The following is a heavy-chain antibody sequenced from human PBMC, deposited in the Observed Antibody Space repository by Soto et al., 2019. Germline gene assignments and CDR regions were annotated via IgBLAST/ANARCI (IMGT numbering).Heavy chain of an antibody. J-gene: IGHJ6*03. Sequence: GGSLRLSCAASGFTFSSYGMHWVRQAPGKGLEWVAVIWYDGSNKYYADSVKGRFTISRDNSKNTLYLQMNSLRAEDTAVYYCARGGRAYDFWSGYYDYYYYYYMDVWGKGTTVTVSS. CDR2: IWYDGSNK. CDR1: GFTFSSYG. CDR3: ARGGRAYDFWSGYYDYYYYYYMDV. V-gene: IGHV3-33*01. D-gene: IGHD3-3*01.